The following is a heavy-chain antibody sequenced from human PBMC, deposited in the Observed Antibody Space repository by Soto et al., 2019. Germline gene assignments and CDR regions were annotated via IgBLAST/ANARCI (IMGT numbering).Heavy chain of an antibody. Sequence: EVPLVESGGGLVQPGGPLRLPCEASGLPFSSYDLHWVPKAPGKGLEYISAISSNGGITYYANSVKGRFTISRDNSKNTLYLQMGSLRAEDMAVYYCVRDPSFDYWGQGTLVTVSS. V-gene: IGHV3-64*01. CDR3: VRDPSFDY. CDR1: GLPFSSYD. J-gene: IGHJ4*02. CDR2: ISSNGGIT.